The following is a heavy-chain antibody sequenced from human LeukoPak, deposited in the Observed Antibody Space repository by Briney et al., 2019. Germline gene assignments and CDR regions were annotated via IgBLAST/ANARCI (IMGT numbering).Heavy chain of an antibody. CDR2: MNPNSGNT. J-gene: IGHJ5*02. V-gene: IGHV1-8*03. Sequence: GASVKVSCKASGYTFTSYDINWVRQATGQGLEWMGWMNPNSGNTGYAQKFQGRVTITRNTSISTAYMELSSLRSEDTAVYYCARVAPPDYDRLGRFDPWGQGTLVTVSS. D-gene: IGHD3-3*01. CDR1: GYTFTSYD. CDR3: ARVAPPDYDRLGRFDP.